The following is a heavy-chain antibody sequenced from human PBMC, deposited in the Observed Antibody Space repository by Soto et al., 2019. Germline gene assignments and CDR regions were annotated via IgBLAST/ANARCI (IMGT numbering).Heavy chain of an antibody. CDR3: ATWHEREHAFDV. CDR2: LYDVDGS. J-gene: IGHJ3*01. V-gene: IGHV3-53*01. D-gene: IGHD1-1*01. CDR1: GLTISGKKY. Sequence: DVQLVESGGGLIQPGESLRLSCAAFGLTISGKKYVAWLRQAPGKGLEWVSALYDVDGSFYADSVTGRFTTSSDSSKTTVYLQMNDLRPDDTAVYYCATWHEREHAFDVWGQGTTVTISS.